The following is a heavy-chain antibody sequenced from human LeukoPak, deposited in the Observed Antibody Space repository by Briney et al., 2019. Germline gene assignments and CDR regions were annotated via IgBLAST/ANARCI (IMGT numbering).Heavy chain of an antibody. D-gene: IGHD2-2*01. CDR3: AKSRGVVPAAPLGY. CDR2: ISYDGSNK. V-gene: IGHV3-30*18. Sequence: GRSLRLSCAASGFTFSSYGMHWVRQAPGKGLEWVAVISYDGSNKYYADSVKGRFTISRDNSKNTLYLQMNSLRAEDTAAYYCAKSRGVVPAAPLGYWGQGTLVTVSS. J-gene: IGHJ4*02. CDR1: GFTFSSYG.